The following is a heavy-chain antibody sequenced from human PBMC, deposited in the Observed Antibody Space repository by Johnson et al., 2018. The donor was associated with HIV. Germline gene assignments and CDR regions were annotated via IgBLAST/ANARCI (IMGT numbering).Heavy chain of an antibody. J-gene: IGHJ3*02. CDR3: AKIWGGHDRGGIFDI. D-gene: IGHD3-16*01. Sequence: VQLVESGGGLVPPGRSLRLSCAASGFTFDDYAMHWVRQAPGKGLEWVAGISWNSGSIGYAASVKGSFTISRDNAKNSLYLQMNSLRAEDTALYYCAKIWGGHDRGGIFDIWGQGTMVTVSS. CDR2: ISWNSGSI. CDR1: GFTFDDYA. V-gene: IGHV3-9*01.